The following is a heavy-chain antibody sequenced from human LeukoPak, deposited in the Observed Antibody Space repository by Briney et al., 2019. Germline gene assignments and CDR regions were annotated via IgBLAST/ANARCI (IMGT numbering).Heavy chain of an antibody. J-gene: IGHJ6*02. Sequence: GASVKVSCKASGYTFTGYYMHWVRQAPGQGLEWMGWINPNSGGTNYAQKFQGWVTMTRDTSISTAYMELSRLRSDDTAVYYCARGPDTAMVTRAFYYYYYGMDVWGQGTTVTISS. CDR1: GYTFTGYY. D-gene: IGHD5-18*01. CDR3: ARGPDTAMVTRAFYYYYYGMDV. CDR2: INPNSGGT. V-gene: IGHV1-2*04.